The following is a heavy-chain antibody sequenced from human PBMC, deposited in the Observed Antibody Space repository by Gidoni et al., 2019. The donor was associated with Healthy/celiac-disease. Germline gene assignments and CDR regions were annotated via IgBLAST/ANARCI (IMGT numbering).Heavy chain of an antibody. CDR3: SKDQMVAAHYYYYGMDV. CDR2: ILGSGGST. CDR1: GFTFSSYA. V-gene: IGHV3-23*01. J-gene: IGHJ6*02. Sequence: EVQLLESGGGLVQPGGSLRLSCAASGFTFSSYAMSWVRQAPGKGLGCVSAILGSGGSTYYADSVKGRFTISRDNSKNTLYLQMNSLRAEDTAVYYCSKDQMVAAHYYYYGMDVWGQGTTVTVSS. D-gene: IGHD2-15*01.